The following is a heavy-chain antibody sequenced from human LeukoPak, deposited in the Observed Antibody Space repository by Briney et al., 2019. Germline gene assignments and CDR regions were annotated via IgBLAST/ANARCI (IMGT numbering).Heavy chain of an antibody. V-gene: IGHV3-30*18. CDR2: ISYDGSNK. CDR3: AKVGSSTSSDAFDI. CDR1: GFTFSSYG. D-gene: IGHD2-2*01. J-gene: IGHJ3*02. Sequence: GGSLRLSCAASGFTFSSYGMHWVRQAPGKGLEWVAVISYDGSNKYYADSVKGRFTISRDNSKNTLYLQMNSLRAEDTAVYYCAKVGSSTSSDAFDIWGQGTMVTVSS.